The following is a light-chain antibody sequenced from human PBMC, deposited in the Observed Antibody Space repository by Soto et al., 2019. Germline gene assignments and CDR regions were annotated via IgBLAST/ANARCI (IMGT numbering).Light chain of an antibody. Sequence: QSALTQPASVSGSPVQSITISCTGTSSDVGGYNYVSWYQQHPGKAPKLMIYDVSNRPSGVSNRFSGSKSGNTAFLTISGLQAEDEADYYCSSYTSSSTFYVFGPGTQLTVL. CDR1: SSDVGGYNY. J-gene: IGLJ7*01. CDR2: DVS. V-gene: IGLV2-14*01. CDR3: SSYTSSSTFYV.